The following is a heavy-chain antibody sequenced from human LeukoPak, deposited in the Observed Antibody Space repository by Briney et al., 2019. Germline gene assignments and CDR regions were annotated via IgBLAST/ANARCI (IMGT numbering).Heavy chain of an antibody. J-gene: IGHJ2*01. Sequence: GGSLRLSCAASGFTFSNYGMHWVSQAPGRGLEWVAVISYDESQEYYLESVKGRFIISRDNSRKTVYLQMDSLRADDTAVYYCTRGEEGWYFDVWGRGTMVTVSS. CDR3: TRGEEGWYFDV. V-gene: IGHV3-33*01. CDR2: ISYDESQE. CDR1: GFTFSNYG.